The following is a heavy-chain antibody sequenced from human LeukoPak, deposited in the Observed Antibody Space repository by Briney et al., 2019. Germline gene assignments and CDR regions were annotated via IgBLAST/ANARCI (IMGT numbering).Heavy chain of an antibody. CDR1: GYTFTSYG. D-gene: IGHD1-7*01. CDR3: ARDCPDITATTCRGMDV. CDR2: ISGYNGKT. Sequence: ASVKVSCKASGYTFTSYGITWVRQAPGQGLEWMGWISGYNGKTNYVQKFQGRVTMTTDTSTSTAYMELRSLRSDDTAVNYCARDCPDITATTCRGMDVWGQGTTVTVSS. J-gene: IGHJ6*02. V-gene: IGHV1-18*01.